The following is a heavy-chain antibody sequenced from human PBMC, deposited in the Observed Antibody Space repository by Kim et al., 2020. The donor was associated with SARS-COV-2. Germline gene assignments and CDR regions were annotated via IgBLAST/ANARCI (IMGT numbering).Heavy chain of an antibody. D-gene: IGHD3-10*01. CDR2: IYYSGST. J-gene: IGHJ4*02. Sequence: SETLSLTCTVSGGSVSSGSYYWSWIRQPPGKGLEWFGYIYYSGSTNYNPSLKSRVTISVDTSKNQFSLKLSSVTAADTAVYYCAIYYYGSGSYYNNDVSYFDYWGQGTLVTVSS. CDR1: GGSVSSGSYY. CDR3: AIYYYGSGSYYNNDVSYFDY. V-gene: IGHV4-61*01.